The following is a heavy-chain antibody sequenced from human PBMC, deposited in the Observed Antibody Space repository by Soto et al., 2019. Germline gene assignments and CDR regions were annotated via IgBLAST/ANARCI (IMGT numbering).Heavy chain of an antibody. CDR1: GFTFSSYA. Sequence: EVQLLESGGGLVQPGGSLRLSCAASGFTFSSYAMSWVRQAPGKGLEWVSAISGSGGSTYYADSVKGRFTISRDNSKNTLYLQMNSLRAEDTAVYYCAAYDRSSSFERLDYWGQGTLVTVSS. CDR3: AAYDRSSSFERLDY. D-gene: IGHD6-13*01. V-gene: IGHV3-23*01. J-gene: IGHJ4*02. CDR2: ISGSGGST.